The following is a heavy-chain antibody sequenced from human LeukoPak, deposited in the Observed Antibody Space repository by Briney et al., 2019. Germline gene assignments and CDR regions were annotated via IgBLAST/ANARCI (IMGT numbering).Heavy chain of an antibody. V-gene: IGHV4-34*01. D-gene: IGHD6-19*01. Sequence: PSETLSLTCAVYGGSFSGYYWSWIRQPPGKGLEWIGEINHSGSTNYNPSLKSRVTISVDTSKNQFSLKLSSVSAADTAVYYCARGPYKSYRDRIAVAGTDYFDYWGQGTLVTVSS. J-gene: IGHJ4*02. CDR1: GGSFSGYY. CDR3: ARGPYKSYRDRIAVAGTDYFDY. CDR2: INHSGST.